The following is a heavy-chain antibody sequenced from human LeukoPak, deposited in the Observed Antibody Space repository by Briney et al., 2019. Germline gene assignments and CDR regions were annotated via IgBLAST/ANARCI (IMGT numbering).Heavy chain of an antibody. CDR3: ARWLDR. J-gene: IGHJ4*02. Sequence: GGSLRLSCAASGFNFDNYWMSWVRQAPGKGLEWVANIREDGSEKYYVDSVKGRFTISRDNAKKFLYLQMNSLRAEDSALYYCARWLDRWGQGTLVTVSS. D-gene: IGHD2-2*03. CDR1: GFNFDNYW. CDR2: IREDGSEK. V-gene: IGHV3-7*01.